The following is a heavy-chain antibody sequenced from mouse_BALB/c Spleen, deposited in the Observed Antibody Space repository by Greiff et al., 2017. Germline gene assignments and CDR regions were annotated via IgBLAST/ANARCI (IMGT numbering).Heavy chain of an antibody. CDR2: INPSNGRT. V-gene: IGHV1S81*02. J-gene: IGHJ1*01. CDR3: ARKRPSPDWYFDV. CDR1: GYTFTSYW. Sequence: QVQLQQSGAELVKPGASVKLSCKASGYTFTSYWMHWVKQRPGQGLEWIGEINPSNGRTNYNEKFKSKATLTVDKSSSTAYMQLSSLTSEDSAVYYCARKRPSPDWYFDVWGAGTTVTVSS.